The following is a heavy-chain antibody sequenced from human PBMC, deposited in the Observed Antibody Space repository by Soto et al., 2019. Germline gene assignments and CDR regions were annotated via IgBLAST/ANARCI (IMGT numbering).Heavy chain of an antibody. V-gene: IGHV4-59*01. Sequence: SETLSLTCTVSGDSISSYYWSWIRQPPGKGLEWIGYIYYSGSTNYNPSLKSRVTISVDTSKNQFSLKLTSVTAADTAVNYCARVGQQLTFNWFGPWGQGARVTSPQ. J-gene: IGHJ5*02. D-gene: IGHD6-13*01. CDR1: GDSISSYY. CDR2: IYYSGST. CDR3: ARVGQQLTFNWFGP.